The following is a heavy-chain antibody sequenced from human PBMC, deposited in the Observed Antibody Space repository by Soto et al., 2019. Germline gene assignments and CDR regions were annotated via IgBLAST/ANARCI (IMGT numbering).Heavy chain of an antibody. V-gene: IGHV4-59*01. CDR2: MYYSGNA. CDR3: ARSYGPHYYYYYGMDV. D-gene: IGHD4-17*01. J-gene: IGHJ6*02. CDR1: GASISRYY. Sequence: PSETLSLTCTVSGASISRYYWSWIRQSPGKGLEWIGYMYYSGNANYNPSLRSRITISVDTSKNQFSLNLNSVTAADTAVYYCARSYGPHYYYYYGMDVWGQGTTVTVSS.